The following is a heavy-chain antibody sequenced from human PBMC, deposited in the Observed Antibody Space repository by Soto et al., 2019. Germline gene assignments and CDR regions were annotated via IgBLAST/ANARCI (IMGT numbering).Heavy chain of an antibody. Sequence: QVQLVESGGGVVQPGRSLRLSCAASGFTLSSYTMYWVRKAPGKGLEWVASTSSDGINEYYADSAKGRFTISRDNSKNTLFVQMNSLRAEDSAMYFCARERSLAVAAPGYWGQGTLVTVSS. CDR1: GFTLSSYT. CDR3: ARERSLAVAAPGY. J-gene: IGHJ4*02. D-gene: IGHD6-19*01. CDR2: TSSDGINE. V-gene: IGHV3-30-3*01.